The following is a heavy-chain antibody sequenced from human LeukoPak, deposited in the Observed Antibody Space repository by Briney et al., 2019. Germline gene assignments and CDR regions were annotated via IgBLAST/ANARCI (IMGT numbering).Heavy chain of an antibody. CDR1: GFTFSSYV. CDR2: ISNDGSNK. D-gene: IGHD6-13*01. CDR3: AREGQQLVPDY. V-gene: IGHV3-30-3*01. Sequence: GGSLRLSCAASGFTFSSYVMYWVRQAPGKGLEWVAAISNDGSNKYYADSVKGRFTISRDNSKNRLYLQMNSLRTEDTAVYYCAREGQQLVPDYWGQGTLVTVSS. J-gene: IGHJ4*02.